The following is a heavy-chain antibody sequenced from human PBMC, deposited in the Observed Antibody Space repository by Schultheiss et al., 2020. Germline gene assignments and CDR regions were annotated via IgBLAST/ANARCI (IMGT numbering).Heavy chain of an antibody. CDR3: ARGVRYFDWLFDDAFDI. V-gene: IGHV1-8*02. Sequence: ASVKVYCKASGYTFTSYAMNWVRQAPGQGLEWMGWMNPNSGNTGYAQKFQGRVTMTRDTSISTAYMELSRLRSDDTAVYYCARGVRYFDWLFDDAFDIWGQGTMVTVSS. CDR1: GYTFTSYA. D-gene: IGHD3-9*01. CDR2: MNPNSGNT. J-gene: IGHJ3*02.